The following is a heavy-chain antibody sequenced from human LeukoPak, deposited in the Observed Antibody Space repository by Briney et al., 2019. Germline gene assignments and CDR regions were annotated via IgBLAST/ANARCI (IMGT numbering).Heavy chain of an antibody. CDR1: GFTFSSYA. CDR2: ISGSGGST. D-gene: IGHD3-3*01. J-gene: IGHJ4*02. Sequence: GGSLRLSCAASGFTFSSYAMSWVRQAPGKGLEWVSAISGSGGSTYYADSVKGRSTISRDNSKNTLYLQMNSLRAEDTAVYYCASRFLEWLPFDYWGQGTLVTVSS. V-gene: IGHV3-23*01. CDR3: ASRFLEWLPFDY.